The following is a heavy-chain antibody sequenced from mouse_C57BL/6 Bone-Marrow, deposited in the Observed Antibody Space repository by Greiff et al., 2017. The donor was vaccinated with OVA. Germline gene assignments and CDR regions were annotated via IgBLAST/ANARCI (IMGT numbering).Heavy chain of an antibody. Sequence: QVQLQQPGAELVRPGSSVKLSCKASGYTFTSYWMHWVKQRPIQGLEWIGNIDPSDSETHYNQKFKDKATLTVDKSSSTAYMQLSSLTSEDSAVYYCARKLHFYWYVDVWGTGTTVTVSS. CDR2: IDPSDSET. D-gene: IGHD2-1*01. V-gene: IGHV1-52*01. CDR1: GYTFTSYW. CDR3: ARKLHFYWYVDV. J-gene: IGHJ1*03.